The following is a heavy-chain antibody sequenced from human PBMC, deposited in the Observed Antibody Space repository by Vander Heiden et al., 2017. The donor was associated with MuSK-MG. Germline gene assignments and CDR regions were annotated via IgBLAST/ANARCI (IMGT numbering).Heavy chain of an antibody. CDR2: INHRGST. J-gene: IGHJ4*02. D-gene: IGHD6-25*01. V-gene: IGHV4-34*01. CDR1: GGSFSGYY. CDR3: ASSRTERYLDY. Sequence: VQLQQWGAGLLKPSETLSLTCAVSGGSFSGYYWSWIRQPQGKGLEWIGEINHRGSTNDNPSLKRRVTISVDTYKNQFSMKLSSVTAEDTAVYYCASSRTERYLDYWGQGTLVTGSS.